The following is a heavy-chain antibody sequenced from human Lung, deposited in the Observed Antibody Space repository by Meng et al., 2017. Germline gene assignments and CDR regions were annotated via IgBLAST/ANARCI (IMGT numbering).Heavy chain of an antibody. CDR2: IWYDGSNK. V-gene: IGHV3-33*01. Sequence: QVQLVESGGGVVQLGRSLRLSCAVSVLNFSSYGMHWVRQATGKGLEWVAVIWYDGSNKYYADSVKGRFTISRDNSKNTLYLQMSSLRAEDTAVYYCARGRYSSSSAVVDYWGQGTLVTVSS. CDR3: ARGRYSSSSAVVDY. D-gene: IGHD6-13*01. J-gene: IGHJ4*02. CDR1: VLNFSSYG.